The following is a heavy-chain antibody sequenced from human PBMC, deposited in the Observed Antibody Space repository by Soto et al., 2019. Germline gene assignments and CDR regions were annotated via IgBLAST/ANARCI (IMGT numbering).Heavy chain of an antibody. D-gene: IGHD6-6*01. CDR2: INRSGRT. V-gene: IGHV4-34*02. CDR3: AREYSSSYYFDY. J-gene: IGHJ4*02. Sequence: QVQLQEWGAGLLKPSGTLSLTCAVYGGSFNSLYWSWIRQAPGKGLEWIGEINRSGRTNYNPSLKSPVTILVDPSKNQFSLNLASVTAADTAVYYCAREYSSSYYFDYWGQGTLVTVSS. CDR1: GGSFNSLY.